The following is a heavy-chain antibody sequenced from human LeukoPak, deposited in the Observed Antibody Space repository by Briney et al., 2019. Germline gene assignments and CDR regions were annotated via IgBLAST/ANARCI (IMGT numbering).Heavy chain of an antibody. CDR2: INPNSCGT. V-gene: IGHV1-2*02. CDR1: GYTFTGYY. J-gene: IGHJ5*02. D-gene: IGHD2-2*01. CDR3: ARERACSSTSCTDP. Sequence: ASVKVSCKASGYTFTGYYMHWVRQAPGQGLECVGWINPNSCGTNYAQKFQGRVTMTRDTSISTAYMELSRLRSDDTAVYYCARERACSSTSCTDPWGQGTLVTVSS.